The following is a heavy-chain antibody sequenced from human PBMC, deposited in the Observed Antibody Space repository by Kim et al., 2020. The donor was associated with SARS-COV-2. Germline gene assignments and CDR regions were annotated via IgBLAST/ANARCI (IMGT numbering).Heavy chain of an antibody. D-gene: IGHD5-12*01. CDR2: RT. J-gene: IGHJ6*02. V-gene: IGHV3-74*01. Sequence: RTSYADTVKGRFTISRDNAKNTLYLQMNSLRAEDTAVYYCALIVATLGMDVWGQGTTVTVSS. CDR3: ALIVATLGMDV.